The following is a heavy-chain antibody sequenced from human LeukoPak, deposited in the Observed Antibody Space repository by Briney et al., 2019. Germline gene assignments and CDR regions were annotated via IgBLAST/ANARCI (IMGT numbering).Heavy chain of an antibody. CDR2: ISTSGSP. CDR3: ARDRTSYSSGWYGDFDY. J-gene: IGHJ4*02. V-gene: IGHV4-4*07. D-gene: IGHD6-19*01. Sequence: SETLSLTCTVSGGSLSSYYWSWTRQPAGKGLEWVGRISTSGSPTYNPSLKSRVTMSLDTSKNQFSLKLSSVTAADTALYYCARDRTSYSSGWYGDFDYSGQGILVTVSS. CDR1: GGSLSSYY.